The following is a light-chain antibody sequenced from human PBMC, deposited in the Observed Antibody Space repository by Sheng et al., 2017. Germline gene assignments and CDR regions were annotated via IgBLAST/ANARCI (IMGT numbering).Light chain of an antibody. Sequence: EIVLTQSPATLSVSPGERATLSCRASQNVNSNLAWYQQKPGQSPRLLIYGASTRAAGVPDRFGGSGSGTDFTLTISRLEPEDFAVYYCQQYGSSPLTFGPGTKVDIK. CDR3: QQYGSSPLT. V-gene: IGKV3-20*01. CDR2: GAS. CDR1: QNVNSN. J-gene: IGKJ3*01.